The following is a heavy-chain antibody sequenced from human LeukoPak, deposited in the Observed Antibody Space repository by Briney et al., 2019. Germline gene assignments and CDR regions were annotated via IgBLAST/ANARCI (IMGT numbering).Heavy chain of an antibody. CDR2: IYYSGST. Sequence: SETLSLTCTVSGASVSSGNYYWTWIRQPPGKGLEWIGYIYYSGSTNYNPSLKSRVTISVDTSKNQFSLKLSSVTAADTAVYYCARASHDYGADYWGQGTLVTVSS. CDR3: ARASHDYGADY. V-gene: IGHV4-61*01. CDR1: GASVSSGNYY. D-gene: IGHD4-17*01. J-gene: IGHJ4*02.